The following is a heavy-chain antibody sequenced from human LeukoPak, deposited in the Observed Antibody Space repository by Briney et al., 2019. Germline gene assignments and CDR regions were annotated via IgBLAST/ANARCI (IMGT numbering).Heavy chain of an antibody. J-gene: IGHJ3*02. CDR3: ARWGIFKGVAFDI. CDR1: GYTFTGYY. V-gene: IGHV1-2*02. Sequence: RASVKVSCKASGYTFTGYYMHWVRQAPGQGLEWMGWINPNSGGINYAQKFQGRVTMTRDTSISTAYMELSRLRSDDTAVYYCARWGIFKGVAFDIWGQGTMVTVSS. D-gene: IGHD3-3*02. CDR2: INPNSGGI.